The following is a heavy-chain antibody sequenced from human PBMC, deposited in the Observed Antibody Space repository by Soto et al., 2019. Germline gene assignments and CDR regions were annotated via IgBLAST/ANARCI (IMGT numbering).Heavy chain of an antibody. CDR3: ARVFSPPHDRGLYLGPHYYGMDV. D-gene: IGHD3-16*02. CDR2: INPSTGST. V-gene: IGHV1-46*01. CDR1: GYTFTDYY. J-gene: IGHJ6*02. Sequence: ASVKVSCKASGYTFTDYYMPWVRQAPGQGLEWMGIINPSTGSTSYAQKFQGRVTMTTDTSTSTVYMELSSLRSEDTAVYYCARVFSPPHDRGLYLGPHYYGMDVWGQGTTVTVSS.